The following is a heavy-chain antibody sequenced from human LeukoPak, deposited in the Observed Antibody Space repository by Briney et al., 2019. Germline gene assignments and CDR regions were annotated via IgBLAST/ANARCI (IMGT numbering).Heavy chain of an antibody. V-gene: IGHV4-34*01. D-gene: IGHD1-20*01. CDR3: ARGYNWASPTRNFYYMDV. J-gene: IGHJ6*03. Sequence: SETLSLTCAVYGGSFSGYYWSWIRQPPGKGLEWIGEINHSGSTNYNPSLKSRVTTSVDTSKNQFSLKLSSVTAADTAVYYCARGYNWASPTRNFYYMDVWGKGTTVTVSS. CDR1: GGSFSGYY. CDR2: INHSGST.